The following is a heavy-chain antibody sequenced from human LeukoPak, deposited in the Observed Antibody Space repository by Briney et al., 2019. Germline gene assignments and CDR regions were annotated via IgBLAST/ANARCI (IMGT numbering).Heavy chain of an antibody. V-gene: IGHV1-18*01. CDR3: ARHFYGSGTYYHFDY. Sequence: ASVKVSCKASGYSFPSYGISWVRQPPGQGPEWMGWISPYNDNTNYAQKLQGRATLTTDTSTSTAYMELRSLRSDDTAVYYCARHFYGSGTYYHFDYWGQGTLVTVSS. J-gene: IGHJ4*02. CDR1: GYSFPSYG. CDR2: ISPYNDNT. D-gene: IGHD3-10*01.